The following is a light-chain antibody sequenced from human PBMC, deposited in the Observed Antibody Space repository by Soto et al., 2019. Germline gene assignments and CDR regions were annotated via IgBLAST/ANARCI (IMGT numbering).Light chain of an antibody. V-gene: IGLV2-14*01. J-gene: IGLJ1*01. CDR1: SSDVGGYNY. CDR3: NSYTSKSTGV. Sequence: QSALTQPASVSGSPGQSITISCTGTSSDVGGYNYVSWYQQHPGKAPKLIIYELINRPSGVSNRFSGSKSGNTASLTISGLQAEDEADYYCNSYTSKSTGVFGTVTNLTVL. CDR2: ELI.